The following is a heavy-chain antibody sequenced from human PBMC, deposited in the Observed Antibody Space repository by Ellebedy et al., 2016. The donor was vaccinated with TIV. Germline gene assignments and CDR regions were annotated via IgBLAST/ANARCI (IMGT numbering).Heavy chain of an antibody. CDR2: IYYTGVT. Sequence: SETLSLTXTVSGGSISSHYWTWIRQPPGKGLEWIGNIYYTGVTNYNPSLKSRVTISVDTSKNQFSLKLSSVTAADTAVYYCAREGAFPASFDYWGQGTLVTVSS. V-gene: IGHV4-59*11. J-gene: IGHJ4*02. CDR1: GGSISSHY. CDR3: AREGAFPASFDY. D-gene: IGHD2/OR15-2a*01.